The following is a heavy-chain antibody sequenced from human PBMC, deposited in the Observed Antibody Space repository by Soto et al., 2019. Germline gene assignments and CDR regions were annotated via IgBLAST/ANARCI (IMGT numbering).Heavy chain of an antibody. J-gene: IGHJ2*01. CDR1: AASISSYY. Sequence: QVQLQESGPGLVRPSETLSLTCTVSAASISSYYWTWIRQPPGKGLEWIGHMYNSEDTKYNPSLKSRVTMSADTSKNQFSLKLRSVTAADTAIYYCVRHATDRHGNAEDWYFDLWGRGTLVTVSS. CDR2: MYNSEDT. D-gene: IGHD2-15*01. V-gene: IGHV4-59*08. CDR3: VRHATDRHGNAEDWYFDL.